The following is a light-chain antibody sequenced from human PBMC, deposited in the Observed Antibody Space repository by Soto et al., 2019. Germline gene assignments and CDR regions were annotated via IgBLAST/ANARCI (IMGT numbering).Light chain of an antibody. Sequence: DIQVTQSPSSLSASVGDRVTITCRASQSINNYLNWYQQKPGKAPKLLIYAASSLQSGVPSRFSGSGSGTDFTLTITSLQPEDFATYYCQQSYSTPPNTFGQGTRLEI. CDR2: AAS. CDR3: QQSYSTPPNT. CDR1: QSINNY. V-gene: IGKV1-39*01. J-gene: IGKJ5*01.